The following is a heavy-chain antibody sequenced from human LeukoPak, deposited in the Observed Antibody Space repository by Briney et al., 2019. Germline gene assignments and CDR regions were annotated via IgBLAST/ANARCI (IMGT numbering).Heavy chain of an antibody. CDR2: ISYDGSNK. Sequence: GGSLRLSCAASGFTFSSYGMHWVRQAPGKGLEWVAVISYDGSNKYYADSVKGRFTISRDNSKNTLYLQMNSLRDEDTAVYYCARARMDVWGQGTTVTVSS. CDR1: GFTFSSYG. CDR3: ARARMDV. J-gene: IGHJ6*02. V-gene: IGHV3-30*03.